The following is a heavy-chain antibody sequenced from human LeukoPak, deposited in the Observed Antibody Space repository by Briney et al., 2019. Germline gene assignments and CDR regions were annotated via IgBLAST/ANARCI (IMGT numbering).Heavy chain of an antibody. Sequence: GGSLRLSCAASGFTFSRYEMNWVRQAPGKGLEWVSYLITSGSTIYYADSVKGRFTISRDNAKNSLYLQMNSLRAEDTAVYYCARDHGRWYFDLWGRGTLVTVSS. D-gene: IGHD3/OR15-3a*01. CDR1: GFTFSRYE. CDR2: LITSGSTI. V-gene: IGHV3-48*03. J-gene: IGHJ2*01. CDR3: ARDHGRWYFDL.